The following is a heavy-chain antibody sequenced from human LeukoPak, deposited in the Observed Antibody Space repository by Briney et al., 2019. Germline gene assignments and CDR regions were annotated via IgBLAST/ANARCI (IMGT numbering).Heavy chain of an antibody. Sequence: GRSLRLSCAASGFTFEDYAMHWVRQGPGKGLEWVSGISWNSGSVDYADSVKGRFTISRDNSKNTLYLQMNSLRAEDTAVYYCAKEPDGSYFDYWGQGTLVTVSS. CDR2: ISWNSGSV. J-gene: IGHJ4*02. CDR1: GFTFEDYA. D-gene: IGHD1-14*01. V-gene: IGHV3-9*01. CDR3: AKEPDGSYFDY.